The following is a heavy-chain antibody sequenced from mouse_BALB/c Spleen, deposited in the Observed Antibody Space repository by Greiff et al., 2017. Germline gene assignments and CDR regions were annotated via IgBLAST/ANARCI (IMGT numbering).Heavy chain of an antibody. CDR3: ARRYYGNYGWYFDV. D-gene: IGHD2-1*01. CDR2: ISSGSSTI. V-gene: IGHV5-17*02. Sequence: EVQGVESGGGLVQPGGSRKLSSAASGFTFSSFGMHWVRQAPEKGLEWVAYISSGSSTIYYADTVKGRFTISRDNPKNTLFLQMTSLRSEDTAMYYCARRYYGNYGWYFDVWGAGTTVTVSS. J-gene: IGHJ1*01. CDR1: GFTFSSFG.